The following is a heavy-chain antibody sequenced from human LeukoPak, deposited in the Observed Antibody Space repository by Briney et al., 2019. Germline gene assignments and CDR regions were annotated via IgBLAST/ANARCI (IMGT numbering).Heavy chain of an antibody. Sequence: GASVKVSCKASGYTFTGYYMHWVRQAPGQGLEWMGWINPNSGGTNYAQKFQGRVTMTRDTSISTAYMELSRLRSDDTAVYYCARDPNYYGSGSYYGVFDYWGQGTLVTVSS. V-gene: IGHV1-2*02. D-gene: IGHD3-10*01. J-gene: IGHJ4*02. CDR3: ARDPNYYGSGSYYGVFDY. CDR1: GYTFTGYY. CDR2: INPNSGGT.